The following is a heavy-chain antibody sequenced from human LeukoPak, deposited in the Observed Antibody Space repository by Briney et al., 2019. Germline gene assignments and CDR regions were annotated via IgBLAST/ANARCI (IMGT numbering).Heavy chain of an antibody. V-gene: IGHV4-39*01. CDR1: GGSISSSSYY. Sequence: SSETLSLTCTVSGGSISSSSYYWGWIRQPPGKGLEWIGSIYYSGSTYYNPSLKSRVTISVDTSKNQFSLKLSSVTAADTAVYYCARQTTGSGWPYYYYYYGMDVWGQGTTVTVSS. CDR2: IYYSGST. CDR3: ARQTTGSGWPYYYYYYGMDV. D-gene: IGHD6-19*01. J-gene: IGHJ6*02.